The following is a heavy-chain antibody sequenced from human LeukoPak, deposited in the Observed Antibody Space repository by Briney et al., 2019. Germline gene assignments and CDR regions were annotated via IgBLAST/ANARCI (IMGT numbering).Heavy chain of an antibody. CDR2: ISWDGGST. D-gene: IGHD4-11*01. CDR3: AKDLSGAGLPHFDP. J-gene: IGHJ5*02. V-gene: IGHV3-43*01. CDR1: GFTFDDYT. Sequence: GGSLRLSCAASGFTFDDYTMHWVRQAPGKGLEWVSLISWDGGSTYYADSVKGRFTISRDNSKNSLYLQMNSLRTEDTALYYCAKDLSGAGLPHFDPWGQGTLVTVSS.